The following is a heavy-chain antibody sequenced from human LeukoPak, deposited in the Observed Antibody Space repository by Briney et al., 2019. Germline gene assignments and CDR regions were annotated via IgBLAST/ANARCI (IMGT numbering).Heavy chain of an antibody. Sequence: GGSLRLSCAASGFTFSNYGMHWVRQAPGKGLEWVAFIRYDGSNKYYADSVKGRFTISRDNSKNTLYLQMSSLGAEDTAVYYCARSPMVRGVKGAPLFDYWGQGTPVTVSS. CDR3: ARSPMVRGVKGAPLFDY. D-gene: IGHD3-10*01. V-gene: IGHV3-30*02. CDR1: GFTFSNYG. J-gene: IGHJ4*02. CDR2: IRYDGSNK.